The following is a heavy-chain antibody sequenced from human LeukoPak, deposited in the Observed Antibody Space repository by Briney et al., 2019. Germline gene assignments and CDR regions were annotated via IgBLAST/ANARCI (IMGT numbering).Heavy chain of an antibody. J-gene: IGHJ4*02. CDR3: ANRGVVFRVIRVGFHKEAYYFDS. Sequence: GGSLRLSCGVSEITLSNSGMSWCRQAPGKGRRWVAGIIGSGRRTNSGDSVEGRFTISRDNRKNTLYLQMNSTRVEDTGVYFCANRGVVFRVIRVGFHKEAYYFDSWGQGAMVTVSS. V-gene: IGHV3-23*01. CDR1: EITLSNSG. CDR2: IIGSGRRT. D-gene: IGHD3-22*01.